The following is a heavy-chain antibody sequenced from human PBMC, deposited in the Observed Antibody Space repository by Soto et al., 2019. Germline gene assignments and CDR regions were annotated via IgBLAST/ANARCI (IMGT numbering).Heavy chain of an antibody. J-gene: IGHJ6*02. Sequence: GSGDSINSGTYYWGWIRQSPGKGLEWIGSINYSGSTYYNPSLRSRVTISVDTSKNQFSLTLTSVTAADTAVYYCARLGYYYGMDVWGQGTTVTVSS. V-gene: IGHV4-39*01. CDR3: ARLGYYYGMDV. CDR1: GDSINSGTYY. CDR2: INYSGST.